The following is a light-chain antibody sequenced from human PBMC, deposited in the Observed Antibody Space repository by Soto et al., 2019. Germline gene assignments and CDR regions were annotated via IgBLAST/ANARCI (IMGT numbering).Light chain of an antibody. CDR2: GAS. CDR3: QQYNNWPSLT. J-gene: IGKJ4*01. V-gene: IGKV3-15*01. Sequence: EIVMTQSPATLSVSPGERATLSCRASHSVSSNLAWYQQKPGQAPRLLIYGASTMATGIPSRFSGSGSGTEFTLTISSLQSEDFAVYYCQQYNNWPSLTFGGGTKVEIK. CDR1: HSVSSN.